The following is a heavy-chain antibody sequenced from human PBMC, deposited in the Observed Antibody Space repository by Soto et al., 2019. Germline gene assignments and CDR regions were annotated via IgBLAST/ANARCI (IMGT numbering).Heavy chain of an antibody. CDR3: ARDTLEWLVPDWIDP. D-gene: IGHD6-19*01. CDR2: ISAYNGNT. V-gene: IGHV1-18*01. Sequence: ASVKVSCKASGYTFTSYGISWVRQAPGQGLEWMGWISAYNGNTNYAQKLQGRVTMTTDTSTSTAYMELRSLRSDDTAVYYCARDTLEWLVPDWIDPSGQGTLVTVST. J-gene: IGHJ5*02. CDR1: GYTFTSYG.